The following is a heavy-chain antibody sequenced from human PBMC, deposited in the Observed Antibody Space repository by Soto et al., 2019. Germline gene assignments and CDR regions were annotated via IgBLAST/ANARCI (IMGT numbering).Heavy chain of an antibody. Sequence: QVQLVQSGAEVKKPGASVKVSCKASGYTFTSYAMHWVRQAPGQRLEWMGWINAGNGNTKYSPKFQGRVTITRDTSASTAYSELSSLRSEDTAVYYCARSGGYSSSWYADYYFAYWGQGTLVTVSS. CDR1: GYTFTSYA. J-gene: IGHJ4*02. D-gene: IGHD6-13*01. CDR3: ARSGGYSSSWYADYYFAY. CDR2: INAGNGNT. V-gene: IGHV1-3*01.